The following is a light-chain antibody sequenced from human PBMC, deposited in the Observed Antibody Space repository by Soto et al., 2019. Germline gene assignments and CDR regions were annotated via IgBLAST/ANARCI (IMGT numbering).Light chain of an antibody. CDR1: QTIRNY. CDR3: QQSHDTPLT. V-gene: IGKV1-39*01. J-gene: IGKJ4*01. CDR2: GAS. Sequence: TPLTHSPSSLSACVGDKVTITCRASQTIRNYLNWYQQRPGKAPMLLIFGASSLQSGVPSRFSGSGSGTDFTLAISSLQPEDFATYYCQQSHDTPLTFGGGTKV.